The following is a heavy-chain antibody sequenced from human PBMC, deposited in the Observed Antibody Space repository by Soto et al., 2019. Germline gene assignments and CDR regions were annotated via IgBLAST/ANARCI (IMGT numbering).Heavy chain of an antibody. CDR3: ARGPCSTTTCPVSYYGMAV. J-gene: IGHJ6*02. V-gene: IGHV3-11*05. CDR1: GFTFSDYY. CDR2: IETNSDT. Sequence: QVQLVESGGGVVKPGGSLRLSCEVSGFTFSDYYMSWVRQAPGKGLEWLSYIETNSDTNYADSVKGRFTISRENGKNSLSLQRHNMGDEDTAVYYCARGPCSTTTCPVSYYGMAVWGHGTSVTVSS. D-gene: IGHD2-2*01.